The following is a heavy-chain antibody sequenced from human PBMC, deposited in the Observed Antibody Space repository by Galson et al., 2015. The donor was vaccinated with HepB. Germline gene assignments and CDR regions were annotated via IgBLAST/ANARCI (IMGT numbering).Heavy chain of an antibody. CDR2: IYPDDSET. D-gene: IGHD2-15*01. V-gene: IGHV5-51*01. J-gene: IGHJ4*02. CDR3: ARFGGETFIKHYYVY. CDR1: GYTFSHYW. Sequence: QSGAEVKKSGESLKISCQGSGYTFSHYWIAWVRQMPGKGLEWMGVIYPDDSETRYSPSFQGQATVSADKSISTVYLQWSSLKASDTAMYFCARFGGETFIKHYYVYWGQGALVTVSS.